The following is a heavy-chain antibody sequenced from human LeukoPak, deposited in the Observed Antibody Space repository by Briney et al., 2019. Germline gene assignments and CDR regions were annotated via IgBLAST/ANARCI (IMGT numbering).Heavy chain of an antibody. Sequence: GGSLRLSCAASGFTFSDYYMSWIRQAPGKGLEWVSYISRSGTTIYYADSVKGRFTISRDNAKNSLYLQMNSLRAEDTAVYYCARHVIWGPFDYWGQGTLVTVSS. D-gene: IGHD7-27*01. J-gene: IGHJ4*02. CDR3: ARHVIWGPFDY. V-gene: IGHV3-11*01. CDR1: GFTFSDYY. CDR2: ISRSGTTI.